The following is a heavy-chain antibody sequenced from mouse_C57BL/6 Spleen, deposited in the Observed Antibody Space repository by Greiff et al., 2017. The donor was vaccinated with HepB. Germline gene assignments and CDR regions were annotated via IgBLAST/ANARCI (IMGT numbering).Heavy chain of an antibody. D-gene: IGHD1-1*01. V-gene: IGHV5-4*01. CDR2: ISDGGSYT. CDR3: ARDGYVSSYPYYFDY. Sequence: EVMLVESGGGLVKPGGSLKLSCAASGFTFSSYAMSWVRQTPEKRLEWVATISDGGSYTYYPDNVKGRFTISRDNAKNNLYLQMSHLKSEDTAMYYCARDGYVSSYPYYFDYWGQGTTLTVSS. J-gene: IGHJ2*01. CDR1: GFTFSSYA.